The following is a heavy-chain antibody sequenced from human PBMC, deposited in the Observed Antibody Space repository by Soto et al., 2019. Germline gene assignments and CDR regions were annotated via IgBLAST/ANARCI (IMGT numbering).Heavy chain of an antibody. V-gene: IGHV6-1*01. CDR1: GDSVSSNSAA. D-gene: IGHD3-22*01. CDR2: TYYRSKWYN. J-gene: IGHJ3*02. CDR3: ARDPGTYYYDSSGFDAFDI. Sequence: PSQTLSLTCAISGDSVSSNSAAWNWIRQSPSRGLEWLGRTYYRSKWYNDYAVSVKSRITINPDTSKNQFSLQLNSVTPEDTAVYYCARDPGTYYYDSSGFDAFDIWGQGTMVTVSS.